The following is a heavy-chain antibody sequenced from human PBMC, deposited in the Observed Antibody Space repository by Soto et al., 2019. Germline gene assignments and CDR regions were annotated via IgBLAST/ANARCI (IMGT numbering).Heavy chain of an antibody. D-gene: IGHD2-2*01. V-gene: IGHV4-31*03. CDR1: GGSVSSGGYY. J-gene: IGHJ6*02. CDR2: IYYSGST. CDR3: ATDQRYCSSASCYYYCMDV. Sequence: TLSLACTVSGGSVSSGGYYWSWIRQHPGKGLEWIWYIYYSGSTYYNPSLKSRVTLSLYTSKNQFSIKLSSVTAADTAVHYCATDQRYCSSASCYYYCMDVWGQGTTGTVSS.